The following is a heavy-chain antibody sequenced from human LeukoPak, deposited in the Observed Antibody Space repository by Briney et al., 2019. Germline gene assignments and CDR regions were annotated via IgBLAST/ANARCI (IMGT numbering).Heavy chain of an antibody. V-gene: IGHV1-2*02. J-gene: IGHJ5*02. Sequence: ASVKVSCKASGYTFTGYYMHWVRQAPGQGLEWMGWINPNSGGTNYAQKFQGRVTMTRDTSISTAYMELSRLRSDDTAVYYCARDQGSGWPNWLDPWGQGTLVTVSS. CDR1: GYTFTGYY. D-gene: IGHD6-19*01. CDR2: INPNSGGT. CDR3: ARDQGSGWPNWLDP.